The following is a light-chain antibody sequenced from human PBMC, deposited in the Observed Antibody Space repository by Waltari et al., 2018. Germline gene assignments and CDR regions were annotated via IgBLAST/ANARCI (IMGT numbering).Light chain of an antibody. CDR1: SSNIGSNT. Sequence: QSVLTQPPSASGTPGQRVTISCSGSSSNIGSNTVNWYQQLPGTAPNRLSYSHNRRPSGVPDRFSGSKSGTSASLAISGLQSEDEADYYCAAWDDSLNGWVFGGGTKLTVL. CDR2: SHN. CDR3: AAWDDSLNGWV. V-gene: IGLV1-44*01. J-gene: IGLJ3*02.